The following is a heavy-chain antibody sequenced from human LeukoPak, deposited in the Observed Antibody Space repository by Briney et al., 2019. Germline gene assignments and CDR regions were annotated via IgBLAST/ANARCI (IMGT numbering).Heavy chain of an antibody. J-gene: IGHJ3*01. V-gene: IGHV1-2*02. CDR1: GYTFTGYY. CDR2: INPNSGGT. CDR3: ARVGYYDSSGYYPPDAFDV. Sequence: GASVKVSCNASGYTFTGYYMHWVRQAPGQGLEWMGWINPNSGGTNYAQKFQGRVTMTRDTSISTAYMELSRLRSDDTAVYYCARVGYYDSSGYYPPDAFDVWGQASIATVSS. D-gene: IGHD3-22*01.